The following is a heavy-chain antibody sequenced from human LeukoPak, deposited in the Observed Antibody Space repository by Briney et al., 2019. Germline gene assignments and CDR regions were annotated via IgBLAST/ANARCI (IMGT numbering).Heavy chain of an antibody. CDR1: GFTFSSYW. CDR3: ARDFPSAYCSSTSWLGWFDP. CDR2: IKQNGSEK. D-gene: IGHD2-2*01. Sequence: LAGGSLRLSCAASGFTFSSYWMSWVRQAPGKGLEWVANIKQNGSEKYYVDSVKGRFTISRDNAKNSLYLEMNSLRAEDRAVYYCARDFPSAYCSSTSWLGWFDPWGQGTLVTVSS. J-gene: IGHJ5*02. V-gene: IGHV3-7*01.